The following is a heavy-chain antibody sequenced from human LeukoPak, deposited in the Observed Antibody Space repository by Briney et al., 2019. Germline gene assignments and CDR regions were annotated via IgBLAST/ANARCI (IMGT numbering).Heavy chain of an antibody. V-gene: IGHV3-23*01. CDR2: ISGSGDST. D-gene: IGHD4/OR15-4a*01. J-gene: IGHJ6*03. CDR3: AKEAAGDGANSLGRYYYYYMDV. CDR1: GFTFSSYA. Sequence: AGGSLRLSCAASGFTFSSYAMSWVRQAPGKGLEWVSAISGSGDSTYYADSVKGRFTISRDNSKNTLYLQMNSLRAEDTAVYYCAKEAAGDGANSLGRYYYYYMDVWGKGTTVTVSS.